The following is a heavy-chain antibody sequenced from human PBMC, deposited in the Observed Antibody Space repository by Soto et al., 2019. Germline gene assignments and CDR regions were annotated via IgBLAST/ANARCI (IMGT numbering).Heavy chain of an antibody. D-gene: IGHD6-19*01. J-gene: IGHJ4*02. CDR1: GGSISSAGHN. V-gene: IGHV4-31*03. CDR3: ASHTPVVSSGWLSPFDY. CDR2: IYYSGST. Sequence: PSETLSLTCTVSGGSISSAGHNWSWIRQHPGKGLEWIGYIYYSGSTYYKPSLKSRITMSVDTSKNQFSLKLSSVTAADTAVYFCASHTPVVSSGWLSPFDYWGQGTLVTVSS.